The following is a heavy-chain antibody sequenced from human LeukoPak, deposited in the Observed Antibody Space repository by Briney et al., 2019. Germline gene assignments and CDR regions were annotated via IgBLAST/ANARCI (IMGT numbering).Heavy chain of an antibody. Sequence: SETLSLTCTVSGYSISSGYYWGWIRQPPGKGLEWIGSIYHSGSTYYNPSLKSRVTISVDTSKNQFSLKLSSVTAADTAVYYCAGTYYSSSSSFDYWGQGTLVTVSS. CDR3: AGTYYSSSSSFDY. CDR1: GYSISSGYY. CDR2: IYHSGST. J-gene: IGHJ4*02. D-gene: IGHD6-6*01. V-gene: IGHV4-38-2*02.